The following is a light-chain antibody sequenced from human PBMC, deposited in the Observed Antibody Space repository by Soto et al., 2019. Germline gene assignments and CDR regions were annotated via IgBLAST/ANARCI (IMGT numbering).Light chain of an antibody. J-gene: IGKJ1*01. V-gene: IGKV3-20*01. CDR2: GAS. CDR3: QQYGSSPRT. Sequence: EVLLTQSRVTLSLSPGERATLSFRASQSFRGLLAWYQQKPGQAPRLLIYGASTRATGIPARFSGSGSGTDFTLTISRLEPEDFAVYYCQQYGSSPRTFGQGTKVDIK. CDR1: QSFRGL.